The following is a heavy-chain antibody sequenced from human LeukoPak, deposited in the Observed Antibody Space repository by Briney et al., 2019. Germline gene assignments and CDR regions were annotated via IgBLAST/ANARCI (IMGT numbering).Heavy chain of an antibody. J-gene: IGHJ6*02. CDR3: TTDSSGWPYYYYYGMDV. V-gene: IGHV3-15*01. Sequence: GSLRLSCAASGLTFSNAWMSWVRQAPGKGLEWVGRIKSKTDGGTTDYAAPVKGRFTISRDDSKNTLYLQMNSLKTEDTAVYYCTTDSSGWPYYYYYGMDVWGQGTTVTVSS. D-gene: IGHD6-19*01. CDR1: GLTFSNAW. CDR2: IKSKTDGGTT.